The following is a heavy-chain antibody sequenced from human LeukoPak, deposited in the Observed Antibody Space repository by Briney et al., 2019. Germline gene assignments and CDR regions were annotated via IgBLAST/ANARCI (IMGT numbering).Heavy chain of an antibody. V-gene: IGHV3-23*01. CDR1: GFTFSSYA. J-gene: IGHJ4*02. Sequence: GGSLRLSCAASGFTFSSYAMSWVRQAPGKGLEWVSVISGSGGSTYYADSVKGRFTISRDNSKNTLYLQMNSLRAEDTAVYYCAKDIVVVVAATGVFDYWGQGTLVTVSS. CDR2: ISGSGGST. D-gene: IGHD2-15*01. CDR3: AKDIVVVVAATGVFDY.